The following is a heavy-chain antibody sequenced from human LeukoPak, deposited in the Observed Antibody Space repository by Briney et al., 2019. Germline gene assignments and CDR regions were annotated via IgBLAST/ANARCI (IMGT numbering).Heavy chain of an antibody. CDR1: GGSISSYY. CDR2: IYYSGST. Sequence: SETLSLTCTVSGGSISSYYWSWIRQPPGKGLEWIGYIYYSGSTNYNPSLKSRVTISVDTSKNQFSLKLSSATAADTAVYYCAREGQLEPTFDYWGQGTLVTVSS. D-gene: IGHD1-1*01. V-gene: IGHV4-59*12. J-gene: IGHJ4*02. CDR3: AREGQLEPTFDY.